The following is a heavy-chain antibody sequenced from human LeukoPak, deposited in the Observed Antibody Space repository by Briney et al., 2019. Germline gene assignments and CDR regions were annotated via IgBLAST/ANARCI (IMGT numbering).Heavy chain of an antibody. J-gene: IGHJ4*02. CDR1: GYTFTGYY. V-gene: IGHV1-2*02. Sequence: ASVKVSCKASGYTFTGYYMHWVRQAPGQGLEWMGWINPNSGGTNYAQKFQGRVTMTRDTSISTAYMELSRLRSDDTAVYCCARTLVLRYFDWLGYWGQGTLVTVSS. CDR2: INPNSGGT. CDR3: ARTLVLRYFDWLGY. D-gene: IGHD3-9*01.